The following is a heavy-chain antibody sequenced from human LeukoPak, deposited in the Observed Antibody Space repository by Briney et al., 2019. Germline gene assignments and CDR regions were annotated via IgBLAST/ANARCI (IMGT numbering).Heavy chain of an antibody. CDR1: GGALRNYY. D-gene: IGHD3-16*01. CDR2: ISYDVNT. V-gene: IGHV4-59*01. J-gene: IGHJ3*01. CDR3: ARGSVFDYVWGRKRYTLDAFNV. Sequence: SETLSPTCTVSGGALRNYYWSWIRQSPGQGLEYIWYISYDVNTNYNPSLQSRVTISVDTSNNQISLRLNSVTAADTAVYYCARGSVFDYVWGRKRYTLDAFNVWGQGTRVTISS.